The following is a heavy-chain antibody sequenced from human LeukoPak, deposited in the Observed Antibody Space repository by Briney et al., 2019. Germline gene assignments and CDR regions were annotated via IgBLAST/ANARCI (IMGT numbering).Heavy chain of an antibody. CDR2: IDYSGDT. J-gene: IGHJ4*02. CDR3: VRDQGQFDIDY. CDR1: AGSITSGYF. D-gene: IGHD3-10*01. V-gene: IGHV4-39*07. Sequence: SETLSLTCTVSAGSITSGYFWGWVRQPPGKGLEWIGSIDYSGDTYNPSLKSRLTISLDTSKNQFSLRLNSVTAADTAVYYCVRDQGQFDIDYWGPGTLVTVSS.